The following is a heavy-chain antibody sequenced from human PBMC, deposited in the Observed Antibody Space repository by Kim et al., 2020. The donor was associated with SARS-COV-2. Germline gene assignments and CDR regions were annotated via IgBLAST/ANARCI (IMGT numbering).Heavy chain of an antibody. J-gene: IGHJ3*02. V-gene: IGHV4-59*08. CDR2: IYYTGTT. Sequence: SETLSLTCTVSGGSISSYYWTWIRQPPGKGLQWIGNIYYTGTTDYNPSLKSRVSISIDRSDDRFSLSLTSLTAADTALYFCGRRRYVDYAFDMWGQGTMV. D-gene: IGHD4-17*01. CDR1: GGSISSYY. CDR3: GRRRYVDYAFDM.